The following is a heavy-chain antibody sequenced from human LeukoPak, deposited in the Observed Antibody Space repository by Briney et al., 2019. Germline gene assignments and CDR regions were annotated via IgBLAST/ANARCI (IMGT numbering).Heavy chain of an antibody. CDR3: ARENIELVPAAVDGWFDP. CDR1: GDSISGVSSY. J-gene: IGHJ5*02. D-gene: IGHD2-2*01. Sequence: SETLSLTCTVSGDSISGVSSYWSWVSQPAGKALEWIGRIYSSGNTNYNPSLKSRVTMSLDTSKNQFSLKLTSVTAADTAVYYCARENIELVPAAVDGWFDPWGQGTLVTVSS. V-gene: IGHV4-61*02. CDR2: IYSSGNT.